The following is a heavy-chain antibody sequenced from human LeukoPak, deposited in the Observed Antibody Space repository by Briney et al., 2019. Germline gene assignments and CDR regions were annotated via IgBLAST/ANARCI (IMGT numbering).Heavy chain of an antibody. CDR1: GFTFSSYG. V-gene: IGHV3-30*02. CDR2: IRYDGSNK. Sequence: GGSLRLSCAVSGFTFSSYGMHWVRQAPGKELEWAAFIRYDGSNKYYADSVKGRFTISRDNSKNTLYLQMNSLRAEDTAVYYCAKGPGYSYVTGYYYYYYMDVWGKGTTVTVSS. J-gene: IGHJ6*03. CDR3: AKGPGYSYVTGYYYYYYMDV. D-gene: IGHD5-18*01.